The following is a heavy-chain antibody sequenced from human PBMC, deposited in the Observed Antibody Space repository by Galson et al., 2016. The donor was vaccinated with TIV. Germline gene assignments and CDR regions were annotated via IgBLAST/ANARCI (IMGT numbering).Heavy chain of an antibody. CDR3: ATPGEMTSGSEGGGLAH. J-gene: IGHJ4*02. CDR2: ISSNSVYR. Sequence: SLRLSCAASGFTFDDYGMHWVRQTPGKGLEWVSGISSNSVYRGYADSVKGRFTIFRDNAKKSLYVQMNSLRGEDTAIYYCATPGEMTSGSEGGGLAHWGQGTLVTVSS. D-gene: IGHD1-26*01. V-gene: IGHV3-9*01. CDR1: GFTFDDYG.